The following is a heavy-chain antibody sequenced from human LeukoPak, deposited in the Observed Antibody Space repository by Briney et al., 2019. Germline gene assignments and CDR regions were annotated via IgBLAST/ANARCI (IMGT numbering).Heavy chain of an antibody. J-gene: IGHJ5*02. Sequence: SVKVSCKASGGTFSSYAISWVRQAPGQGLEWMGGIIPIFGIANYAQKFQGRVTITADESTSTAYMELSSLRSEDTAVYYCAREGGYSYAFDPWGQGTLVTVSS. CDR1: GGTFSSYA. CDR2: IIPIFGIA. V-gene: IGHV1-69*01. D-gene: IGHD5-18*01. CDR3: AREGGYSYAFDP.